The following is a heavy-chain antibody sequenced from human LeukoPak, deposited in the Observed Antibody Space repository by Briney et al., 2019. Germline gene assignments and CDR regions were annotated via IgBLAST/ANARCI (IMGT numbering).Heavy chain of an antibody. Sequence: SETLSLTCTVSGGSISSYYWSWIRQPPGKGLEWIGYIYYSGSTNYNPSLKSRVTVSVDTSKNQFSLKLSSVTAADTAVYYCARGGGSPFDYWGQGTLVTVSS. J-gene: IGHJ4*02. D-gene: IGHD2-15*01. CDR3: ARGGGSPFDY. CDR2: IYYSGST. CDR1: GGSISSYY. V-gene: IGHV4-59*01.